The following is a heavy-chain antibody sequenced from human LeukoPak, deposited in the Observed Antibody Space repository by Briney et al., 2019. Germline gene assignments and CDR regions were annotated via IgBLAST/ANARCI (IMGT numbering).Heavy chain of an antibody. CDR3: ARGGYCGGDCYFYY. CDR2: IYHSGST. Sequence: SETLSLTCAVSGGSISSNNWWSWVRQPPGKGLEWIGEIYHSGSTNYNPSLKSRVTISVDTSKNQFSLKLSSVTAADTAVYYCARGGYCGGDCYFYYWGQGTLVTVSS. J-gene: IGHJ4*02. CDR1: GGSISSNNW. D-gene: IGHD2-21*02. V-gene: IGHV4-4*02.